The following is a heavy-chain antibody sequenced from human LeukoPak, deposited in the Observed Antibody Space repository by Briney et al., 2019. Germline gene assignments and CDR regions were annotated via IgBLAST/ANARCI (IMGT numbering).Heavy chain of an antibody. D-gene: IGHD6-13*01. CDR3: ARDTPQHLKRYDY. V-gene: IGHV1-18*01. CDR1: GYNFDKFG. CDR2: INTYNGNT. Sequence: ASVKVSCKASGYNFDKFGIAWVRQAPGQGLEWMGWINTYNGNTKYAHQIQGRVTMTTDTSTSTVYMEMRSLRSDDTAVYFCARDTPQHLKRYDYWGERTQVTVSS. J-gene: IGHJ4*02.